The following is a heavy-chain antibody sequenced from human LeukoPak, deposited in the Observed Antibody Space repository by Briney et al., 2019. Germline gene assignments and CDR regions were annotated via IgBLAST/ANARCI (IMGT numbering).Heavy chain of an antibody. CDR1: GGSISSYY. D-gene: IGHD6-19*01. J-gene: IGHJ5*02. CDR2: IYYSGST. V-gene: IGHV4-59*12. Sequence: SETLSLTCTVSGGSISSYYWSWIRQPPGKGLEWIGYIYYSGSTNYNPSLKSRVTMSVDTSKNQFSLKLSSVTAADTAVYYCARDLQGAVAGTRYNWFDPWGQGTLVTVSS. CDR3: ARDLQGAVAGTRYNWFDP.